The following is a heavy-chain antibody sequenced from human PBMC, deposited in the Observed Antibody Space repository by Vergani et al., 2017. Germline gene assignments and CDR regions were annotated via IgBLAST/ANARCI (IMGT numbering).Heavy chain of an antibody. CDR1: VFTFSTYA. CDR2: LTGGGGST. V-gene: IGHV3-23*01. CDR3: VKDAGSYENFFDS. D-gene: IGHD1-26*01. Sequence: EVQLLESGGSLKQPGGSVRLSCAASVFTFSTYAMHWVGQAPGKGLEWVSALTGGGGSTYYADSFKGRFIISRDNSRDTLYLQMNSLGPEDTATYYCVKDAGSYENFFDSWCQGTLVTVSS. J-gene: IGHJ4*02.